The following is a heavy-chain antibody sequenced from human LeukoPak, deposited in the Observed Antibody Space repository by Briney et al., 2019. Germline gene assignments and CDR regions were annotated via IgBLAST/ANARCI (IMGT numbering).Heavy chain of an antibody. CDR1: GFTFSSFW. J-gene: IGHJ5*02. CDR3: ARGYGDWFDP. V-gene: IGHV3-74*01. CDR2: INSDASST. Sequence: GGSLRLSCAASGFTFSSFWMHGVRQAPGKGVVWVSRINSDASSTYYADSVKGRFSISRDNTKNTLYLQMNSLRAEDTAVYYCARGYGDWFDPWGQGTLATVSS. D-gene: IGHD3-10*01.